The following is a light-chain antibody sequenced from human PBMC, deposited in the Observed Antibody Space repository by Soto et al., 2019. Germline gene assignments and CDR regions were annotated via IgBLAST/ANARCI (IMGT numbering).Light chain of an antibody. CDR1: SSDVGGYNS. CDR3: SSYTSSSTRV. CDR2: DVN. Sequence: QSALTQPASVSASPGQSITISCTGTSSDVGGYNSVSWYQQHPGKAPKLMIYDVNNRPSGVSSRFSGSKSGNTASLTISGLQAEDEADYYCSSYTSSSTRVFGGGTKLTVL. V-gene: IGLV2-14*03. J-gene: IGLJ2*01.